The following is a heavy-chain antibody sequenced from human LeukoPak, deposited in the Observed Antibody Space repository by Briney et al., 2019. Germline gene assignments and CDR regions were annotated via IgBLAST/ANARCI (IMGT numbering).Heavy chain of an antibody. Sequence: ASVKVSCKASGYTFTGYYMHWVRQAPGQGLEWMGWINPNSGGTNYAQKFQGRVTMTRDTSISTAYMELSRLRSDDTAVYYCARDHRTYYYDSSGSPWFDPWGQGTLVTVSS. CDR1: GYTFTGYY. D-gene: IGHD3-22*01. CDR2: INPNSGGT. CDR3: ARDHRTYYYDSSGSPWFDP. V-gene: IGHV1-2*02. J-gene: IGHJ5*02.